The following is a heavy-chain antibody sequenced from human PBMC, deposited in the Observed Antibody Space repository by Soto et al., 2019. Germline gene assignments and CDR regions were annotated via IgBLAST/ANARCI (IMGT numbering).Heavy chain of an antibody. D-gene: IGHD2-2*01. Sequence: GGSLRLSCAASGFTFSSYSMNWVRQAPGKGLEWVSSISSSSSYIYYADSVKGRFTISRDNAKNSLYLQMNSLRAEDTAVYYCANWAGRSTTSFFSGPFDYWGQGTLVTVS. CDR1: GFTFSSYS. CDR2: ISSSSSYI. J-gene: IGHJ4*02. CDR3: ANWAGRSTTSFFSGPFDY. V-gene: IGHV3-21*01.